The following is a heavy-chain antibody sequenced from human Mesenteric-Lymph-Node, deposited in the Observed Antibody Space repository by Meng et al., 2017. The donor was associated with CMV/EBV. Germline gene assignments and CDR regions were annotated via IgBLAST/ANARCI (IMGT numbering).Heavy chain of an antibody. J-gene: IGHJ6*02. CDR3: ASGPPRLVVVEATYYYYGMDV. CDR2: INPSGGST. D-gene: IGHD2-15*01. V-gene: IGHV1-46*01. CDR1: GYTFTSYY. Sequence: ASVKVSCKASGYTFTSYYMHWVRQAPGQGLEWMGIINPSGGSTSYAQKFQDRVTITTDESTSTAYMELSSLRSEDTAVYYCASGPPRLVVVEATYYYYGMDVWGQGTTVTVSS.